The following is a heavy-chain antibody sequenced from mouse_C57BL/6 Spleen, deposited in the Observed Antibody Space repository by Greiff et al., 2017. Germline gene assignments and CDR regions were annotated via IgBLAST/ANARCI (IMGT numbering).Heavy chain of an antibody. V-gene: IGHV1-82*01. CDR3: ARDYGSSPYAMDY. CDR1: GYAFSSSW. CDR2: IYPGDGDT. Sequence: LQESGPELVKPGASVKISCKASGYAFSSSWMNWVKQRPGKGLEWIGRIYPGDGDTNYNGMFKGKATLTADKSSSTAYMQLSSLTSEDSAVYFCARDYGSSPYAMDYWGQGTSVTVSS. D-gene: IGHD1-1*01. J-gene: IGHJ4*01.